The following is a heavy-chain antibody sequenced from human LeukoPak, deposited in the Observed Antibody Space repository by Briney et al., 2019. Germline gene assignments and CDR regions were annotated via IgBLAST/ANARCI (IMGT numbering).Heavy chain of an antibody. Sequence: SETLSLTCTVSGGSINSYYWSWIRQPPGKGLEWIGYIYYSGSTNYNPSLKSRVTISVDTSKNQFSLKLSSVTAADTAVYYCARNTYYYYGMDVWGQGTTVTVSS. CDR3: ARNTYYYYGMDV. CDR2: IYYSGST. V-gene: IGHV4-59*08. CDR1: GGSINSYY. D-gene: IGHD2/OR15-2a*01. J-gene: IGHJ6*02.